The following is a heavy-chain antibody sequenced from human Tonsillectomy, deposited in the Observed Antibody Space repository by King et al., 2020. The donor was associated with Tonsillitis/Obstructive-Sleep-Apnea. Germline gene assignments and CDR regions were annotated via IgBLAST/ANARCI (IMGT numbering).Heavy chain of an antibody. V-gene: IGHV4-59*01. Sequence: QLQESGPGLVKPSETLSLTCTVSGGSISRYYWSWIRQPPGKGLEWIGYIFYSGSTNYNPSLKSRVTISVDTSKNQFSLKLTSVTAADTAVYYCARGDFWSGCYRLGYWGQGTLVTVSS. CDR2: IFYSGST. CDR1: GGSISRYY. J-gene: IGHJ4*02. D-gene: IGHD3-3*01. CDR3: ARGDFWSGCYRLGY.